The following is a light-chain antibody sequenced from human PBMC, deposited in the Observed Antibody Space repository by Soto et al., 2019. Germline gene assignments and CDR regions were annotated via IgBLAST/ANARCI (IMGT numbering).Light chain of an antibody. J-gene: IGKJ5*01. Sequence: EIVLTQSPGTLSLSPGERATPSCRASQSVSSSYLAWYQQKPGQAPRLLIYGASTRATGFPDRFSGSGSGTDFTLTISRLEPEDFAVYYCQQFGSSAWTFGQGTRLEIK. V-gene: IGKV3-20*01. CDR2: GAS. CDR1: QSVSSSY. CDR3: QQFGSSAWT.